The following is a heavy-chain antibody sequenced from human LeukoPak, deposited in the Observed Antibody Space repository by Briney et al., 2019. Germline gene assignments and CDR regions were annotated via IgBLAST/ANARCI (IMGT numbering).Heavy chain of an antibody. V-gene: IGHV3-23*01. Sequence: GGSLRLSCAASGFTFSSYAMSWGRQAPGKGLEWVSAISGSGGSTYYADSVKGRFTISRDNSKNTLYLQMNSLRAEDTAVYYCAKDLGGLYYYYYGMDVWGQGTTVTVSS. CDR2: ISGSGGST. J-gene: IGHJ6*02. D-gene: IGHD3-16*01. CDR1: GFTFSSYA. CDR3: AKDLGGLYYYYYGMDV.